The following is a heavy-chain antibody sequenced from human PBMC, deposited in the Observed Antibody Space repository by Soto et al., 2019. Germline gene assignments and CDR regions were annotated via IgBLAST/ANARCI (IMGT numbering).Heavy chain of an antibody. V-gene: IGHV4-39*01. CDR3: ISRRPDRPDV. J-gene: IGHJ6*02. CDR1: GGSISSSSYY. D-gene: IGHD3-3*02. CDR2: IYYSGST. Sequence: SETLSLTCTVSGGSISSSSYYWGWIRQPPGKGLEWIGSIYYSGSTYYNPSLKSRVTISVDTSKNQFSLKLSSVTAADTAVYYCISRRPDRPDVWRQGTTVTVSS.